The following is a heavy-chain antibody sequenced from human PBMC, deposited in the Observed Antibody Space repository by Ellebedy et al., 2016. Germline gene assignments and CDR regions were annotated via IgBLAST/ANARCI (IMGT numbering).Heavy chain of an antibody. CDR2: IYHSGST. J-gene: IGHJ3*02. D-gene: IGHD3-10*01. V-gene: IGHV4-4*02. CDR1: GGSISSSNW. CDR3: ARDYYYGSGEGDAFDI. Sequence: SETLSLXXAVSGGSISSSNWWSWVRQPPGKGLEWIGEIYHSGSTNYNPSLKSRVTISVDKSKNQFSLKLSSVTAADTAVYYCARDYYYGSGEGDAFDIWGQGTMVTVSS.